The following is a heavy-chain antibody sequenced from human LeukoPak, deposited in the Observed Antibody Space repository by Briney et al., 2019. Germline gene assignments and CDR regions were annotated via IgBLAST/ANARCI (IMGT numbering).Heavy chain of an antibody. Sequence: ASVKVSCKASGYTFTGYFMHWVRQAPGQGLEWLGWINPNSGGTNYAQKFQGRVNMTRDTSISTAYMELSSLRSDDTAIYFCARGGLQLWFLVDYWGQGTLVTVSS. CDR3: ARGGLQLWFLVDY. V-gene: IGHV1-2*02. CDR1: GYTFTGYF. CDR2: INPNSGGT. D-gene: IGHD5-18*01. J-gene: IGHJ4*02.